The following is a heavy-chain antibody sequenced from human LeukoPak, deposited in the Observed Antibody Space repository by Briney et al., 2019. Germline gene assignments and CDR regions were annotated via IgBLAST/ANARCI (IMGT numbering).Heavy chain of an antibody. Sequence: GGSLRLSCAASGFTFSSYEMNWVRQAPGKGLEWVSYISSSGSTIYYADSVKGRFTISRDNAKNSLYLQMNSLRAEDTAVYYCARSLITMIVVAHAFDIWGQGTMVTVSS. CDR2: ISSSGSTI. V-gene: IGHV3-48*03. J-gene: IGHJ3*02. D-gene: IGHD3-22*01. CDR1: GFTFSSYE. CDR3: ARSLITMIVVAHAFDI.